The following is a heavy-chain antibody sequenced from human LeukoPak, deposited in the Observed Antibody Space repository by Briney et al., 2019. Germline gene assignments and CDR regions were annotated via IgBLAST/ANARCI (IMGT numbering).Heavy chain of an antibody. Sequence: PGGSLRLSCAASGFTFDDYGMSWVRQAPGKGLEWVSGINWNGGSTGYADSVKGRFTISRDNAKNSLYLQMNSLRAEDTALYYCARETYDYVWGSYRQRPFDYWGQGTLVTVSS. J-gene: IGHJ4*02. CDR1: GFTFDDYG. CDR2: INWNGGST. D-gene: IGHD3-16*02. CDR3: ARETYDYVWGSYRQRPFDY. V-gene: IGHV3-20*04.